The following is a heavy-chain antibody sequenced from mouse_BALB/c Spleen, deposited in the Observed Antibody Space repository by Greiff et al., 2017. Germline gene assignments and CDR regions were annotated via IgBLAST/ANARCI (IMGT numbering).Heavy chain of an antibody. CDR1: GFSLTSYG. V-gene: IGHV2-6-2*01. D-gene: IGHD2-3*01. J-gene: IGHJ4*01. CDR2: IWSDGST. Sequence: QVQLKESGPDLVAPSQSLSITCTVSGFSLTSYGVHWVRQPPGKGLEWLVVIWSDGSTTYNSALKSRLSISKDNSKSQVFLKMNSLQTDDTAMYYCARHDGYFYAMDDWGPGTSVTVSS. CDR3: ARHDGYFYAMDD.